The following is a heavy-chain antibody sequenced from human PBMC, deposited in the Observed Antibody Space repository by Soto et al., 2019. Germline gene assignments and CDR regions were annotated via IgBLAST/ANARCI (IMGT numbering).Heavy chain of an antibody. CDR1: GFTFSTYT. Sequence: EVQLLESGGGLVQPGGSLRLFCAASGFTFSTYTMSWVRQAPGKGLEWVSVISGSGGSPSYADSVQGRFTISRDNPKNTLYLQMSSLRVEDTAMYYCAKARCSTTNCYVPDYWGQGTLVTVSS. D-gene: IGHD2-2*01. V-gene: IGHV3-23*01. CDR2: ISGSGGSP. CDR3: AKARCSTTNCYVPDY. J-gene: IGHJ4*02.